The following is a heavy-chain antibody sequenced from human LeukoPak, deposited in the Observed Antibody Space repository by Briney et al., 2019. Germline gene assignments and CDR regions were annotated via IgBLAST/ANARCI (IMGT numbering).Heavy chain of an antibody. CDR1: GFTFSSYG. CDR2: IIISGSTI. Sequence: GGSLRLSCAASGFTFSSYGMHWVRHAPGKGLEWGSYIIISGSTIYYADSVKGRFTISRDNAKNSLYLQMNSLRGEDTAVYYCAELGITMIGGVWGKGTAVTISS. V-gene: IGHV3-48*04. J-gene: IGHJ6*04. D-gene: IGHD3-10*02. CDR3: AELGITMIGGV.